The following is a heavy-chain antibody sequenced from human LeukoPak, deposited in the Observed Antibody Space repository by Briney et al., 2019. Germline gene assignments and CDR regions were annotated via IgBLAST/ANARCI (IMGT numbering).Heavy chain of an antibody. Sequence: GGSLRLSCAASGFTFSGSDMTWVRQAPGKGLEWVSRITGSGDYTYYIDSVKGRFTISRDNSKNILYLQMNSMRGEDTALYYCAKDGRDYDGSAHVYYFDYWGQGTLVAVSS. V-gene: IGHV3-23*01. CDR3: AKDGRDYDGSAHVYYFDY. D-gene: IGHD3-22*01. CDR1: GFTFSGSD. J-gene: IGHJ4*02. CDR2: ITGSGDYT.